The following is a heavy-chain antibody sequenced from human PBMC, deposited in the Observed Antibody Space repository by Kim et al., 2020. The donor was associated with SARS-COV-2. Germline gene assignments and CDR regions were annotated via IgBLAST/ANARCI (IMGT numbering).Heavy chain of an antibody. V-gene: IGHV6-1*01. CDR3: AREGWLVGFDY. D-gene: IGHD6-19*01. Sequence: YNDYATSGKSRININPDTTTNQVSLHLNSVTPEDTAVYYCAREGWLVGFDYWGQGTLVTVSS. J-gene: IGHJ4*02. CDR2: YN.